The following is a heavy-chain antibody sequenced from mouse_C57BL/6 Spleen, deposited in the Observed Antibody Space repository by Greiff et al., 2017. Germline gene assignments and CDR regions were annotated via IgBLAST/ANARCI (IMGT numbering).Heavy chain of an antibody. CDR2: INPGSGGT. CDR1: GYAFTNYL. D-gene: IGHD1-1*01. J-gene: IGHJ4*01. V-gene: IGHV1-54*01. Sequence: VQLQQSGAELVRPGTSVKVSCKASGYAFTNYLIEWVKQRPGQGLEWIGVINPGSGGTNCNEKFKGKATLTADKSSSTAYMQLSSLTSEDSAVYFCASHYYGSSSYYAMDYWGQGTSVTVSS. CDR3: ASHYYGSSSYYAMDY.